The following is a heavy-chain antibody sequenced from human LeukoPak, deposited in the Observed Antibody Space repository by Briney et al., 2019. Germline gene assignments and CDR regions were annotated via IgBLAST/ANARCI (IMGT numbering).Heavy chain of an antibody. V-gene: IGHV4-34*01. D-gene: IGHD2-15*01. Sequence: SETLSLTCAVYGGSFSGYYWNWIRQPPGKGLEWIGEINHSGSTNYNPSLKSRVTISVDTSKNQFSLKLSSVTAADTAVYYCARGVVSFDYWGQGTLVTVSS. CDR1: GGSFSGYY. CDR2: INHSGST. J-gene: IGHJ4*02. CDR3: ARGVVSFDY.